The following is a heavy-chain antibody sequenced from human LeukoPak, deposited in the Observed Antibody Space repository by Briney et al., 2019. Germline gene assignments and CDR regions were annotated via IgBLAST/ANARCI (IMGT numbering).Heavy chain of an antibody. CDR2: IIPIFGTA. V-gene: IGHV1-69*13. J-gene: IGHJ4*02. CDR3: ARAPYYDFWSGYYVALDY. CDR1: GGTFSSYA. D-gene: IGHD3-3*01. Sequence: SVKVSCKASGGTFSSYAISWVRQAPGQGLEWMGGIIPIFGTANYAQKFQGRVTITADESTSTAYMELSSLRSEDTAVYYCARAPYYDFWSGYYVALDYWGQGTLVTVSS.